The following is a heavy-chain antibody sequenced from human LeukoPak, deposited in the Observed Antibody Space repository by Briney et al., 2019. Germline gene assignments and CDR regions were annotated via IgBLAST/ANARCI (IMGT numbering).Heavy chain of an antibody. D-gene: IGHD3-22*01. Sequence: ASVKVSCKASGYTFTGYYMHWVRQAPGQGLEWMGRINPNSGGTNYAQKFQGRVTITRDTSASTAYMELSSLRSEDTAVYYCARDRGAYYDSSGHGYFDLWGRGTLVTVSS. V-gene: IGHV1-2*06. CDR1: GYTFTGYY. CDR3: ARDRGAYYDSSGHGYFDL. J-gene: IGHJ2*01. CDR2: INPNSGGT.